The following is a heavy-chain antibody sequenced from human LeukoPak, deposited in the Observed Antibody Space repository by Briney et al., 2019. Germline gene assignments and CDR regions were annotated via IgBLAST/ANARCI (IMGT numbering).Heavy chain of an antibody. V-gene: IGHV1-46*01. J-gene: IGHJ4*02. CDR3: ARSRIAAAGFYFDY. D-gene: IGHD6-13*01. CDR1: GYTLTRYY. Sequence: GASVKVSCKASGYTLTRYYMHWVRQAPGQGLEWMGIINPSGGSTSYARKFQGRVTRTRDTSTSTVYMELTSLRSEDTAVYYCARSRIAAAGFYFDYWGQGTLVTVSS. CDR2: INPSGGST.